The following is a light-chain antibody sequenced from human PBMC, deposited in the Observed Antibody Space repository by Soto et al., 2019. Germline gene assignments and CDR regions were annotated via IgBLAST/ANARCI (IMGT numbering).Light chain of an antibody. CDR3: QQYGSSYPWT. V-gene: IGKV3-20*01. J-gene: IGKJ1*01. CDR1: QSVSSNY. Sequence: IVLTHSPGTLCFSPGEIATLSCRAIQSVSSNYLAWYQQKPGQAPRLLIYGASSRATGIPDRFSGSGSGTDFTLTIRRLEPEDFAVYYCQQYGSSYPWTFGQGTKVDIK. CDR2: GAS.